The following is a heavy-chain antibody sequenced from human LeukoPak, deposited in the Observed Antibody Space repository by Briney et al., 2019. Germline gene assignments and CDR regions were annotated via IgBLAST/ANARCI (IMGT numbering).Heavy chain of an antibody. V-gene: IGHV1-69*04. Sequence: ASVKVSCKASGGTFSSYAISRVRQAPGQGLEWMGRIIPILGIANYAQKFQGRVTITADKSTSTAYMELSSLRSEDTAVYYCAREKVESSGWSSGDYWGQGTLVTVSS. CDR2: IIPILGIA. CDR3: AREKVESSGWSSGDY. CDR1: GGTFSSYA. J-gene: IGHJ4*02. D-gene: IGHD6-19*01.